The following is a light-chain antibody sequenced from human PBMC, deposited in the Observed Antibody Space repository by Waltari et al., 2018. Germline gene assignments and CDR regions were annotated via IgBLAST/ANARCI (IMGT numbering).Light chain of an antibody. Sequence: QSVLTQTPSVSEAPRQRVTISCSGSRSNIGNNAVNWYQQVPGKAPKLLVFADDLLPSGVSDRCSGSKSGTSASLAISGLRSEDEGVDFCAAWDDSLKGVLFGGGTKLTVL. CDR1: RSNIGNNA. CDR3: AAWDDSLKGVL. J-gene: IGLJ2*01. CDR2: ADD. V-gene: IGLV1-36*01.